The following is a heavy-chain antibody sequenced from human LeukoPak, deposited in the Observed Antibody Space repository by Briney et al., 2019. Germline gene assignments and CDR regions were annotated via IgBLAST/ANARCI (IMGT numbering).Heavy chain of an antibody. V-gene: IGHV4-34*01. CDR3: ARGGGRDFDY. Sequence: SETLSLTCAVYGGSFSGYYWSWIRQPPGKGLEWIGEINHSGSTNYNPSFKSRVTISVDTSKNQFSLKVSSVTAADTAVYYCARGGGRDFDYWGQGTLVTVSS. CDR2: INHSGST. D-gene: IGHD2-15*01. CDR1: GGSFSGYY. J-gene: IGHJ4*02.